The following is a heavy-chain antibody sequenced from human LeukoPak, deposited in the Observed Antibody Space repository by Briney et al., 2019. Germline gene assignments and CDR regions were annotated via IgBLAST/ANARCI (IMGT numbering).Heavy chain of an antibody. CDR1: GGSFSGYY. CDR2: INHSGST. D-gene: IGHD3-22*01. J-gene: IGHJ3*02. Sequence: SETLSLTCAVCGGSFSGYYWSWIRQPPGKGLEWIGEINHSGSTNYNPSLKSRVTISVDTSKNQFSLKLSSVTAADTAVYYCARPYYYDSSGYYYGPSLGAFDIWGQGTMVTVSS. V-gene: IGHV4-34*01. CDR3: ARPYYYDSSGYYYGPSLGAFDI.